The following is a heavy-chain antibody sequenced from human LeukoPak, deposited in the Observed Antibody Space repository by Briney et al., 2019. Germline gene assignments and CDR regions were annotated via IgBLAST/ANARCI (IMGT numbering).Heavy chain of an antibody. CDR2: IIPIFGTA. CDR3: ARDPDSSSWYSNWFDP. D-gene: IGHD6-13*01. V-gene: IGHV1-69*05. J-gene: IGHJ5*02. Sequence: SVKVSCKASGGTFSSYAISWVRQAPGQGLEWMGTIIPIFGTANYAQKFQGRVTITTDESTSTAYMELSSLRSEDTAVYYCARDPDSSSWYSNWFDPWGQGTLVTVSS. CDR1: GGTFSSYA.